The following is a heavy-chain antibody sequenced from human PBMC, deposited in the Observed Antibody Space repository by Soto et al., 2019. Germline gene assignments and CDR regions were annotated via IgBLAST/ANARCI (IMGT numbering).Heavy chain of an antibody. Sequence: SETLSLTCTVSGGSISCYYWSWIRQAPGKGLEWIGYIYYRGSTNYNPSLKSRVTISVDTSKNQFSLKLSSVTAADTAVYYCSKNYGNAFYIWGQRTMVPVSS. CDR2: IYYRGST. V-gene: IGHV4-59*01. D-gene: IGHD4-17*01. CDR1: GGSISCYY. J-gene: IGHJ3*02. CDR3: SKNYGNAFYI.